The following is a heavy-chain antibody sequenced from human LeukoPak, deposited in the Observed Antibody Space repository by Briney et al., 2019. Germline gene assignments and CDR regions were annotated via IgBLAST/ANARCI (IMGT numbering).Heavy chain of an antibody. D-gene: IGHD2-2*01. CDR3: ARAPRGYQLLFY. Sequence: PSQTLSLTCTVSGGSISSGDYYWSWLRQPPGKGLEWIGYIYYSGSTYYNPSLKSRVTISVDTSKNQFSLKLSSVTAADTAVYYCARAPRGYQLLFYWGQGTLVTVSS. CDR2: IYYSGST. J-gene: IGHJ4*02. V-gene: IGHV4-30-4*01. CDR1: GGSISSGDYY.